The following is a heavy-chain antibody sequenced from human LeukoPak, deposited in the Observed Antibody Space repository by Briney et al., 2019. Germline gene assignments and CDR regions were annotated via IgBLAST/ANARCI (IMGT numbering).Heavy chain of an antibody. Sequence: ASVKVSCKASGGTFSSYAISWVRQAPGQGLEWMGGIVPIFGTANYAQKFQGRVTITADKSTSTAYMELSSLRSEDTAVYYCARERYYDSKGRFDPWGQGTLVTVSS. CDR3: ARERYYDSKGRFDP. CDR1: GGTFSSYA. CDR2: IVPIFGTA. J-gene: IGHJ5*02. D-gene: IGHD3-22*01. V-gene: IGHV1-69*06.